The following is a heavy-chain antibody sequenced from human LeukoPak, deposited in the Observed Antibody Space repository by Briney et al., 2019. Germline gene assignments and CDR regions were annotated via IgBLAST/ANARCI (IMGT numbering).Heavy chain of an antibody. Sequence: GASVKVSCKASGYTFSSSGIYWVRQVPGQGLEWMGWISTYSGNTHYAPNLQGRLTMTTDTSTSTAYMELSSLRSDDTAVYYCVRSGYDYDWFDPWGQGTLVTVSS. CDR3: VRSGYDYDWFDP. D-gene: IGHD5-12*01. J-gene: IGHJ5*02. V-gene: IGHV1-18*01. CDR2: ISTYSGNT. CDR1: GYTFSSSG.